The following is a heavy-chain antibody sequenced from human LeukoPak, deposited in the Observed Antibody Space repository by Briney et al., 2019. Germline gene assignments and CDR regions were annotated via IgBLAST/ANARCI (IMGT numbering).Heavy chain of an antibody. CDR3: ARVIRYEYYYYYMDV. Sequence: GGSLRLSCAASGFTFSSYWMHWVRQAPGKGLEWVSSISTSSSYIYYADSVKGRFTISRDNAKNSLYLQMNSLRAEDTAVYYCARVIRYEYYYYYMDVWGQGTTVTVSS. CDR1: GFTFSSYW. J-gene: IGHJ6*03. CDR2: ISTSSSYI. D-gene: IGHD1-1*01. V-gene: IGHV3-21*01.